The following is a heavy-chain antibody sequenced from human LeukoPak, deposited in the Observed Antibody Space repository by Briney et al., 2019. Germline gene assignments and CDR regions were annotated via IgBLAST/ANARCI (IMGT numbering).Heavy chain of an antibody. Sequence: PSETLSLTCTVSGGSISSSSYYWGWIRQPPGKGLEGIGSIYYSGSTYYNPSLKSRVTISVDTSKNQFSLKLRSVTAADTAVYYCARETSQKGAHYMDVWGKGTTVTISS. CDR1: GGSISSSSYY. CDR2: IYYSGST. D-gene: IGHD3-16*01. CDR3: ARETSQKGAHYMDV. V-gene: IGHV4-39*07. J-gene: IGHJ6*03.